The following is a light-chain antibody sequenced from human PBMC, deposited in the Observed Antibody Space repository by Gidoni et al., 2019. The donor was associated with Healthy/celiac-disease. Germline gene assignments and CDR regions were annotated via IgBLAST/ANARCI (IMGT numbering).Light chain of an antibody. V-gene: IGKV3-11*01. CDR2: DAS. CDR1: QSVSSY. J-gene: IGKJ2*01. Sequence: EMVLTQSPATLSLSPGERATLSCRASQSVSSYLAWYQQKPGQAPRLLIYDASNRATGIPARFSGSGSGTDFTLTISSLAPDDFAVYYCQQRSNWPPYTFGQXTKLEIK. CDR3: QQRSNWPPYT.